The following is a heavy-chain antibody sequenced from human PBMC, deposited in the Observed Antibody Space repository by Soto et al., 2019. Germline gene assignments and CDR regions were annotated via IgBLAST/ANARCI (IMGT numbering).Heavy chain of an antibody. Sequence: GWSLRLSCAASGFTFSSYWMSWVRQAPGKGLEWVANIKQDGSEKYYVDSEKGRFTISRDNAKNSLYLQMNSLRAEDTAVYYCVRVLKTGTTNFDSWGLGTLVTVSS. CDR1: GFTFSSYW. CDR2: IKQDGSEK. D-gene: IGHD1-1*01. CDR3: VRVLKTGTTNFDS. V-gene: IGHV3-7*01. J-gene: IGHJ4*02.